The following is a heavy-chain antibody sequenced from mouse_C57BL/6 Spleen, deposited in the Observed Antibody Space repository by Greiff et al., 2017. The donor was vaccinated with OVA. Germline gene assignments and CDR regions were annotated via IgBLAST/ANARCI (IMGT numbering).Heavy chain of an antibody. J-gene: IGHJ3*01. CDR3: TTGVSAY. Sequence: VQLQQSGAELVRPGASVKLSCTASGFNIKDDYMHWVKQRPEQGLEWIGWIDPENGDTEYASKFQGKATITADTSSNTAYLRLSSLTSEDTAVYYCTTGVSAYWGQGTLVTVSA. CDR1: GFNIKDDY. V-gene: IGHV14-4*01. CDR2: IDPENGDT.